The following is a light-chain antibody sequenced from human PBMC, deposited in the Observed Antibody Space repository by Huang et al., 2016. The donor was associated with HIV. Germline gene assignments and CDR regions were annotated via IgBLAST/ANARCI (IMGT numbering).Light chain of an antibody. Sequence: EVLLTQSPGTLSSSPGERVTVACRASQSLSPSFVAWYQQRPGQAPRLLIYVASTRASGIPDRFSGSGSGTDFTLTINRLEPSDFALYYCHQYGTSPYTFGQGTNLDVK. CDR2: VAS. J-gene: IGKJ2*01. CDR3: HQYGTSPYT. V-gene: IGKV3-20*01. CDR1: QSLSPSF.